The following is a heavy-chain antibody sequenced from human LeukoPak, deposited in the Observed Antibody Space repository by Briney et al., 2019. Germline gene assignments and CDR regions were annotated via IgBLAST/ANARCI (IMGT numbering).Heavy chain of an antibody. J-gene: IGHJ3*02. Sequence: GASVKVSCKASGYTFTSCGISWVRQAPGQGLEWMGWISAYNGNTKYAQKLQGRVTMTTDTSTSTAYMELRSLRSDETAVYYCARDIGPRYLVRPSNAFDIWGQGTMVTVSS. CDR1: GYTFTSCG. CDR2: ISAYNGNT. CDR3: ARDIGPRYLVRPSNAFDI. V-gene: IGHV1-18*01. D-gene: IGHD3-10*01.